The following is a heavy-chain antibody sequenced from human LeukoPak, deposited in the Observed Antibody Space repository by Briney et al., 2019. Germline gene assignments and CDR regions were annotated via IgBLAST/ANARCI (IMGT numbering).Heavy chain of an antibody. CDR2: IKSKTGGGTT. CDR3: TRVGTTWFHS. CDR1: GFTFSSYA. Sequence: PGGSLRLSCAASGFTFSSYAMSWVRQAPGKGLEWVGRIKSKTGGGTTHYAAPVKGRFSISRDDSKNTVYLQMNSLKTEDTAVYYCTRVGTTWFHSWGQGTLVTVSS. D-gene: IGHD1-26*01. J-gene: IGHJ5*01. V-gene: IGHV3-15*01.